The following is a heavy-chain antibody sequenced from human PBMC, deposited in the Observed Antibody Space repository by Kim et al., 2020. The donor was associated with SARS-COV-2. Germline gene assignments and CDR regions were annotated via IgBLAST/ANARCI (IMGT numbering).Heavy chain of an antibody. D-gene: IGHD3-22*01. CDR2: MNTAGSTL. J-gene: IGHJ2*01. CDR3: ARGPGYASVTCYYVL. CDR1: EFTIRNYW. V-gene: IGHV3-74*01. Sequence: GGSLRLSCAASEFTIRNYWMNWVHQVPGKGLVWVARMNTAGSTLNYADSVKGRFTISRDNGRNMLFLDMNSLGDEDTAVYYCARGPGYASVTCYYVLWGR.